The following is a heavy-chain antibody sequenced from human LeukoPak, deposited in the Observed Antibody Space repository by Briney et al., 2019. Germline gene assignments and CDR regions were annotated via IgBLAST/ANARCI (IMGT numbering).Heavy chain of an antibody. J-gene: IGHJ5*02. CDR1: GGPISSYY. V-gene: IGHV4-59*01. CDR3: ARGGYYGSGNDFRFDP. CDR2: IYYSGST. Sequence: PSETLSLTCTVSGGPISSYYWSWNRQPPGKGLEWIGSIYYSGSTYYNPSLKSRVTISVDTSKNQFSLKLTSATAADTAVYFCARGGYYGSGNDFRFDPWGQGTLVTVSS. D-gene: IGHD3-10*01.